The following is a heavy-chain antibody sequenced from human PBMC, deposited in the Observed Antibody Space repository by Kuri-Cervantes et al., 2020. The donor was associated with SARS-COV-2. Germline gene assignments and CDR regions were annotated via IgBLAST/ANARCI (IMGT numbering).Heavy chain of an antibody. Sequence: GESLKISCAASGFTFSSYAMSWVRQAPGKGLEWVSVISGSGYTIYYVDSVKGRFTISRDNSRNTLYLQMNSLGAEDTAVYYCAKSVYYYDSSGYYPDAFDIWGQGTMVTVSS. CDR3: AKSVYYYDSSGYYPDAFDI. CDR2: ISGSGYTI. D-gene: IGHD3-22*01. J-gene: IGHJ3*02. V-gene: IGHV3-23*01. CDR1: GFTFSSYA.